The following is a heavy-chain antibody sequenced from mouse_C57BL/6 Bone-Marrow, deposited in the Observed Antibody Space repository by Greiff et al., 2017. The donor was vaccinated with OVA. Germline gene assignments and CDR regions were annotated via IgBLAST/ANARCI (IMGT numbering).Heavy chain of an antibody. CDR1: GYSFTGYY. Sequence: EVQLQQSGPELVKPGASVKISCKASGYSFTGYYMHWVKQSHGNILAWIGYIYPYTGVSSYNQKFKGKATLTVDKSSSTAYMGLRNLTSEDSAVYYCARHGRGPYYAMDYWGQGTSVTVSS. CDR3: ARHGRGPYYAMDY. J-gene: IGHJ4*01. V-gene: IGHV1-31*01. D-gene: IGHD1-1*01. CDR2: IYPYTGVS.